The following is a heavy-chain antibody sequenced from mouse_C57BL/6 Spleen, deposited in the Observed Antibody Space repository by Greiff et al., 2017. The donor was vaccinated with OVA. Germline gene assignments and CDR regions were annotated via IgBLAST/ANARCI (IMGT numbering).Heavy chain of an antibody. J-gene: IGHJ2*01. V-gene: IGHV3-1*01. CDR1: GYSITSGYD. CDR2: ISYSGST. CDR3: ARAGPRQDFDY. Sequence: EVKVVESGPGMVKPSQSLSLTCTVTGYSITSGYDWHWIRHFPGNKLEWMGYISYSGSTNYNPSLKSRISITHDTSKNHFFLKLNSVTTEDTATYYCARAGPRQDFDYWGQGTTLTVSS. D-gene: IGHD3-1*01.